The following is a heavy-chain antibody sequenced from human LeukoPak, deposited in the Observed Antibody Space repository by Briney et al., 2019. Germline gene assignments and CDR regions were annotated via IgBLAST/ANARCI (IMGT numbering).Heavy chain of an antibody. CDR2: IRYDGSNK. Sequence: GGSLRLSCAASGFTFSTYSMNWVRQAPGKGLEWVAFIRYDGSNKYYADSVKGRFTISRDNSKNTLYLQMNSLRAEDTAVYYCAKKANMDVWGKGTTVTISS. V-gene: IGHV3-30*02. J-gene: IGHJ6*03. CDR1: GFTFSTYS. CDR3: AKKANMDV.